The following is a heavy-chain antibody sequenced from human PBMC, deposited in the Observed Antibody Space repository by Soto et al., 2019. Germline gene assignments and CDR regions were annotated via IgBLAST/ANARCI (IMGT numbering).Heavy chain of an antibody. D-gene: IGHD6-13*01. CDR3: ARYRTSGSWSKVDY. CDR1: GLTISSASYY. V-gene: IGHV4-30-4*02. J-gene: IGHJ4*02. CDR2: IYYNGST. Sequence: SDTLSLTCSVSGLTISSASYYWSWIRQHPGKGLEWVGNIYYNGSTYYSPSLKSRLTVWLDTSKNQFSLRLTSVTAADTAVYYCARYRTSGSWSKVDYSGRGTLV.